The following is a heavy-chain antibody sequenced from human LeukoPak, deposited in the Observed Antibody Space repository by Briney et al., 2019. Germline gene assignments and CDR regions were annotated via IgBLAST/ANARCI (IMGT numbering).Heavy chain of an antibody. D-gene: IGHD3-16*01. V-gene: IGHV4-34*01. CDR1: GGSFSGYY. CDR3: ARGLGGVVPSNVQSWFDP. J-gene: IGHJ5*02. CDR2: INHSGST. Sequence: SETLSLTCAVYGGSFSGYYWSWIRQPPGKGLEWIGEINHSGSTNYNPSLKSRVTISVDTSKNQFSLKLSSVTAAGTAVYYCARGLGGVVPSNVQSWFDPWGQGTLVTVSS.